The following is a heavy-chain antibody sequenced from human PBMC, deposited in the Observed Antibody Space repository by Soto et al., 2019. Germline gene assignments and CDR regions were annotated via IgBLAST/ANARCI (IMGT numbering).Heavy chain of an antibody. CDR2: IYYSGST. Sequence: PSETLSLTCTVSGGSISSGGYYWSWIRQHPGKGLEWIGYIYYSGSTYYNPSLKSRVTISVDTSKNQFSLKLSSVTAADTAVYYCARAHDYYGSEQYYFDYWGQGTLVTVSS. V-gene: IGHV4-31*03. CDR3: ARAHDYYGSEQYYFDY. CDR1: GGSISSGGYY. D-gene: IGHD3-10*01. J-gene: IGHJ4*02.